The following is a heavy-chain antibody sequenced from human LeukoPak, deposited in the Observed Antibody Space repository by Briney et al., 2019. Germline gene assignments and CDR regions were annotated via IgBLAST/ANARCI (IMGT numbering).Heavy chain of an antibody. J-gene: IGHJ4*02. CDR3: ASMWYYDILTGYHAMSGIDY. Sequence: ASVKVSCKASGYTFTGYYMHWVRQAPGQGLEWMGWINPNSGGTNYAQKFQGRVTMTRDTSIGTAYMELSRLRSDDTAVYYCASMWYYDILTGYHAMSGIDYWGQGTLVTVSS. D-gene: IGHD3-9*01. V-gene: IGHV1-2*02. CDR2: INPNSGGT. CDR1: GYTFTGYY.